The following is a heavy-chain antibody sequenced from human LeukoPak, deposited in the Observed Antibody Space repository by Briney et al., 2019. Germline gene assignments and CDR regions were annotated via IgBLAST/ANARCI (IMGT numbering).Heavy chain of an antibody. V-gene: IGHV4-59*08. J-gene: IGHJ4*02. CDR1: GGSIRGYY. CDR3: ARYGSGTYPRFDY. Sequence: SGTLSLTCTVSGGSIRGYYWSWIRQPPGKGLEWIGYIYYSGSTNYNPSLQSRFTISVDTSKNQFSLNLTSVPAADTAVYYCARYGSGTYPRFDYWGQGILVTVSS. D-gene: IGHD3-10*01. CDR2: IYYSGST.